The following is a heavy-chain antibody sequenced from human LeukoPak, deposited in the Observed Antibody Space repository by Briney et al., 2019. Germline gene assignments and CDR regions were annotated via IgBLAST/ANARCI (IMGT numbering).Heavy chain of an antibody. V-gene: IGHV3-23*01. D-gene: IGHD5-12*01. Sequence: GSLRLSCAASGFTFSSYSMNWVRQAPGKGLEWVSAITGSGSSTYYADSVKGRFTISRDSSNNALYLQMNSLRAEDTATYYCATGYSDSDARRDYWGQGTLVTVSS. CDR3: ATGYSDSDARRDY. CDR1: GFTFSSYS. J-gene: IGHJ4*02. CDR2: ITGSGSST.